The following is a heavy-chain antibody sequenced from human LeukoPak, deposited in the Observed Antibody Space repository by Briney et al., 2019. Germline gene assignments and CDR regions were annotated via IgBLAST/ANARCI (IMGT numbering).Heavy chain of an antibody. Sequence: GGSLRLSCAASGFTFSSYGMHWVRQAPGKGLEWVAVISYDGSNKYYADSVKGRFTTSTDNSKNTLYLQMNSLRAEDTAVYYCAKDLEELGIDYFDYWGQGTLVTVSS. CDR3: AKDLEELGIDYFDY. J-gene: IGHJ4*02. V-gene: IGHV3-30*18. CDR2: ISYDGSNK. CDR1: GFTFSSYG. D-gene: IGHD7-27*01.